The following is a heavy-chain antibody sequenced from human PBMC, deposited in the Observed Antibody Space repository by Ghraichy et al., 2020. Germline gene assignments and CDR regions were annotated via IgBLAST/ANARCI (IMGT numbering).Heavy chain of an antibody. J-gene: IGHJ3*02. V-gene: IGHV3-9*01. Sequence: SLRLSCAASGFTFDDYAMHWVRQAPGKGLEWVSGISCNSGSIGYADSVKGRFTISRDNAKNSLYLQMNSLRAEDTALYYCAKDFGSYDSRGTIWGQGTMVTVSS. CDR1: GFTFDDYA. CDR2: ISCNSGSI. CDR3: AKDFGSYDSRGTI. D-gene: IGHD3-22*01.